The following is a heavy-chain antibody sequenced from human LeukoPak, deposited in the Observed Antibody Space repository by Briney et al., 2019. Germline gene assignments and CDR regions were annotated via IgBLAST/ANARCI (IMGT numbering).Heavy chain of an antibody. CDR1: GFTFDDYT. V-gene: IGHV3-43*01. CDR2: ISWDGGST. Sequence: GGSLRLSCAASGFTFDDYTMHWVRQAPGKGLEWVSLISWDGGSTYYADSVKGRFTISRDNAKNSLYLQMNSLRAEDTAVYYCARDLSYSSGWYDYWGQGTLVTVSS. J-gene: IGHJ4*02. D-gene: IGHD6-19*01. CDR3: ARDLSYSSGWYDY.